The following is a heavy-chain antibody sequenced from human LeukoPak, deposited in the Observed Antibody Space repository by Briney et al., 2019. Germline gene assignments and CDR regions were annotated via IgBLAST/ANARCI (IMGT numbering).Heavy chain of an antibody. D-gene: IGHD2-15*01. CDR3: ARGRYCSADICSGGDAFDI. CDR1: GGSINNYY. Sequence: SETLSLTYTVSGGSINNYYWSWILQPAGKGLEWIGRIYTRGSTNYNPSLKSRVTMSVDTSKNQFSLKLSSVTAADTAVYYCARGRYCSADICSGGDAFDIWGQGTMVSVSS. J-gene: IGHJ3*02. CDR2: IYTRGST. V-gene: IGHV4-4*07.